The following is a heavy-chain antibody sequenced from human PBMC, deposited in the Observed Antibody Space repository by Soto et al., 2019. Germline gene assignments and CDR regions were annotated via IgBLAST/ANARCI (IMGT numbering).Heavy chain of an antibody. CDR2: INHSGST. V-gene: IGHV4-34*01. CDR1: GGSFSGYY. Sequence: QVQLQQWGAGLLKPSETLSLTCAVYGGSFSGYYWSWIRQPPGKGLEWIGEINHSGSTNYNPSLKRRVTISVDTSKNQFSLKLSSVTAADTAVYYCARGGGYDYVWGSYRYTGREGSLDYWGQGTLVTVSS. J-gene: IGHJ4*02. CDR3: ARGGGYDYVWGSYRYTGREGSLDY. D-gene: IGHD3-16*02.